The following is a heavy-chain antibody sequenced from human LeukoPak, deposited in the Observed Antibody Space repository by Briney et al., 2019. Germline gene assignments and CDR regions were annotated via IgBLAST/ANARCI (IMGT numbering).Heavy chain of an antibody. CDR3: ARDGAHDY. Sequence: GSVKVSCKASEYTFTSYDINWVRQATGQGLEWMGWMNPNSGNTGYAQKFQGRVTITRDTSASTAYMELSSLRSEDTAVYYCARDGAHDYWGQGTLVTVSS. D-gene: IGHD3-16*01. CDR2: MNPNSGNT. J-gene: IGHJ4*02. CDR1: EYTFTSYD. V-gene: IGHV1-8*01.